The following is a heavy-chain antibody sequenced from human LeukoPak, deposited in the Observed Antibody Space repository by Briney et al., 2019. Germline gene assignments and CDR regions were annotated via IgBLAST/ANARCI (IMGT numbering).Heavy chain of an antibody. J-gene: IGHJ6*03. CDR2: IRYDGSNK. CDR1: GFTFSSYG. D-gene: IGHD6-13*01. V-gene: IGHV3-30*02. Sequence: GGSLRLSCAASGFTFSSYGMHWVRQAPGKGLEWVAFIRYDGSNKYYADSVKGRFTISRDNSKNTLYLQMNSLRAEDTAVYYCARDGCSSSCHFYYYMDVWGKGTTVTVSS. CDR3: ARDGCSSSCHFYYYMDV.